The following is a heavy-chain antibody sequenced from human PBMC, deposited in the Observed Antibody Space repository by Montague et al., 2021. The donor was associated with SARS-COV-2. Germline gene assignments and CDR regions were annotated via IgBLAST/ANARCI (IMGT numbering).Heavy chain of an antibody. J-gene: IGHJ5*02. CDR3: ARLGVVPSPRTFDP. V-gene: IGHV4-4*02. CDR1: GFTFSSYA. D-gene: IGHD3-10*01. CDR2: TYHSGST. Sequence: SLRLSCAASGFTFSSYAMHWVRQAPGKGLEWIGETYHSGSTNYNPSLRSRVTISVDKSKNQFSLKVNSVSAADTAVYYCARLGVVPSPRTFDPWGQGTLVTVSS.